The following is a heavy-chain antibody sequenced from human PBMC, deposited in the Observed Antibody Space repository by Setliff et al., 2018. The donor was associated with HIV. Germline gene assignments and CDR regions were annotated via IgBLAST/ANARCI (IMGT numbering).Heavy chain of an antibody. D-gene: IGHD3-22*01. Sequence: ASVKVSCKVSGYTLSELSMHWGRQATGKGLEWMGGFDPEDVETIYAEKFQGRVTMTEDTSTDTAYMELRSLTSEDTAVYYCATVSGYYYDSSGREYFQLLGQGTLVTVS. CDR2: FDPEDVET. CDR1: GYTLSELS. CDR3: ATVSGYYYDSSGREYFQL. J-gene: IGHJ1*01. V-gene: IGHV1-24*01.